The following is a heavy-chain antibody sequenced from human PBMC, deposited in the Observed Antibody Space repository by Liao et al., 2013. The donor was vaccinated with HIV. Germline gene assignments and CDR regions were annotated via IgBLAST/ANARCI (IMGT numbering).Heavy chain of an antibody. CDR1: GGSLRGFS. CDR2: IRDSGST. D-gene: IGHD3-22*01. V-gene: IGHV4-34*02. J-gene: IGHJ4*02. CDR3: ARSPRLGYYDGSDSVSYFDF. Sequence: QMHLQQWGAGLLKPSETLSLTCAVYGGSLRGFSWAWIRQTPGKGLEWIGEIRDSGSTDYNPSLMGRIAISVDSSKNLFSLKMNSLTAADTAVYYCARSPRLGYYDGSDSVSYFDFWGQGALVTVSS.